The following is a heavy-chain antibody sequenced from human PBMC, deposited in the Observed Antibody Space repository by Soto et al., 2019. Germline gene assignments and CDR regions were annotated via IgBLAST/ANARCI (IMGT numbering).Heavy chain of an antibody. D-gene: IGHD2-21*02. Sequence: QVQLQESGPGLVKPSGTLSLTCDVSGGSINTNWWSWVRQPPGKGLEWIGESYHSGATNYNPSLKNRRTICVAHTRMWFSLSLNSVTAADAAAYFCARHVGGTAPGGVDSWGRGSLVSVYS. J-gene: IGHJ4*02. CDR1: GGSINTNW. CDR2: SYHSGAT. CDR3: ARHVGGTAPGGVDS. V-gene: IGHV4-4*02.